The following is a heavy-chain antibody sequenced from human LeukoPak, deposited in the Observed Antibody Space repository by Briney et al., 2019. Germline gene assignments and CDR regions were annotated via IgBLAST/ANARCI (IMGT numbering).Heavy chain of an antibody. D-gene: IGHD6-13*01. CDR1: GGSISSGSYY. V-gene: IGHV4-61*02. CDR2: IYTSGST. Sequence: PSQTLSLTCTVSGGSISSGSYYWSWIRQPAGKGLEWIGRIYTSGSTNYNPSLKSRVTISVDTSKNQFSLKLNSVTAADTAVYFCARGYSSSWYGFDYWGQGTLVTVSS. CDR3: ARGYSSSWYGFDY. J-gene: IGHJ4*02.